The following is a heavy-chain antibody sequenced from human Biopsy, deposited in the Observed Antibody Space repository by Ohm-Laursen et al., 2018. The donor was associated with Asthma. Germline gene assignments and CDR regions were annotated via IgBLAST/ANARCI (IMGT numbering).Heavy chain of an antibody. CDR3: ARAVDYSHYYGIDV. CDR2: ISVYNGNT. V-gene: IGHV1-18*01. D-gene: IGHD3-10*01. CDR1: GYTFNSAG. J-gene: IGHJ6*02. Sequence: ATVKISCKPSGYTFNSAGITWVRQAHGQGLEWMGWISVYNGNTKVAQKLQDRVTMITDTSTSTAYMELRSLRSDDTAVYFCARAVDYSHYYGIDVWGQGTTVTVS.